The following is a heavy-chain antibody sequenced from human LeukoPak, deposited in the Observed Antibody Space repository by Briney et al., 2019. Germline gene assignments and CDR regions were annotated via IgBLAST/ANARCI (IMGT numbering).Heavy chain of an antibody. CDR2: FDPEDGET. CDR3: ATDLAAAGNFYFDY. J-gene: IGHJ4*02. CDR1: GYTLTELS. D-gene: IGHD6-13*01. V-gene: IGHV1-24*01. Sequence: GASVRVSCTVSGYTLTELSMHWVRQAPGKGLEWVGGFDPEDGETIYAQKFQGRVTMTEDTSTDTAYMELSSLRSEDTAVYYCATDLAAAGNFYFDYWGQGTLVTVSS.